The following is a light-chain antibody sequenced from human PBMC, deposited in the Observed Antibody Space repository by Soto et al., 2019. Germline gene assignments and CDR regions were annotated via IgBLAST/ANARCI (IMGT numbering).Light chain of an antibody. Sequence: ENVLTQSPATLSLSPGEGATLSCRASESVGSDLAWYQQKPGQPPRLLIYDVSGRATGVPARFSGSGSGTDFNLTISSLEPEDCAVYYCQQRDSWPLTFGGGTKVEIK. J-gene: IGKJ4*01. V-gene: IGKV3-11*01. CDR1: ESVGSD. CDR3: QQRDSWPLT. CDR2: DVS.